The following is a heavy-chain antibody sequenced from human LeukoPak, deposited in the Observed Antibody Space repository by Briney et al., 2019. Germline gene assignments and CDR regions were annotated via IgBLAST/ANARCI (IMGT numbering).Heavy chain of an antibody. V-gene: IGHV4-39*01. CDR3: ARIFDY. CDR1: GGSISGSSYY. J-gene: IGHJ4*02. CDR2: IYYSGST. Sequence: SETLSLTCTVSGGSISGSSYYWGWIRQPPGKGLEWIGSIYYSGSTYYNPSLKSRVTISVDTSKNQFSLKLSSGTAADTAVYYCARIFDYWGQGTLVSVFS.